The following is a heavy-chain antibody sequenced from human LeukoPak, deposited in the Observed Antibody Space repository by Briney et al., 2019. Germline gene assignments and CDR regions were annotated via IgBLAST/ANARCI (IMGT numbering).Heavy chain of an antibody. CDR3: ARSRSGYSYDHAAFEI. V-gene: IGHV4-59*01. Sequence: SETLSPTCTVSGDSISTYYWSWIRQPPGKGLEWIAHIDYRGSTTYNPSLRSRVTISVDTSRNQFSLKLYSVTAADTAVYYCARSRSGYSYDHAAFEIWGQGTMVTVSS. D-gene: IGHD5-18*01. J-gene: IGHJ3*02. CDR1: GDSISTYY. CDR2: IDYRGST.